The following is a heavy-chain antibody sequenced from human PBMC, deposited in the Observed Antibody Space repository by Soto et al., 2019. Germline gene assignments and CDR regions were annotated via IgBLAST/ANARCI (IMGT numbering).Heavy chain of an antibody. J-gene: IGHJ4*02. CDR1: GFTLSSYW. CDR2: INSDGSTT. Sequence: EVQLVEAGGGLVQPGGSLRLSCAASGFTLSSYWIHWVRQAPGKGLVWVSRINSDGSTTTYADAVKGRFTISRDNAKNTLYLQMNSLRAEDTAVYFCKRAWTVVASFDYWGQGTLVTVSS. D-gene: IGHD2-2*01. CDR3: KRAWTVVASFDY. V-gene: IGHV3-74*01.